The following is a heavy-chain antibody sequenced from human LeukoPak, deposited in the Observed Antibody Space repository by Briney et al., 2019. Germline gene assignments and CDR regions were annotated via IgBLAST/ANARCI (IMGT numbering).Heavy chain of an antibody. CDR3: ATTTTIASWFDP. Sequence: SETLSLTCSVSGGSISGYYRSWVRQPPGKGLEWIGYIYTSGSTNYNPSLKSRVTISVDTSKNQFSLKLSSVTAADTAVYYCATTTTIASWFDPWGQGTLVTVSS. D-gene: IGHD2-21*01. J-gene: IGHJ5*02. CDR2: IYTSGST. CDR1: GGSISGYY. V-gene: IGHV4-4*09.